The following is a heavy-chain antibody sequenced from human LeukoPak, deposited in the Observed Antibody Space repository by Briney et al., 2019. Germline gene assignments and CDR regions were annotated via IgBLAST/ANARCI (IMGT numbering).Heavy chain of an antibody. CDR3: ARQSTQGMVDTDFDY. D-gene: IGHD5-18*01. Sequence: PGESLRISCKGSGYSFTSYWISWVRQMPGKGLEWMGRIDPSDSYTNYSPSFQGHVTISADKSISTAYLQWSSLKASDTAMYYCARQSTQGMVDTDFDYWGQGTLVTVSS. CDR1: GYSFTSYW. J-gene: IGHJ4*02. CDR2: IDPSDSYT. V-gene: IGHV5-10-1*01.